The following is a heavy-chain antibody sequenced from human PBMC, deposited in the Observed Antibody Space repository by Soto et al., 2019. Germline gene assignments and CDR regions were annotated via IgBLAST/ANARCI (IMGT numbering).Heavy chain of an antibody. J-gene: IGHJ6*02. CDR1: GYTFTGYG. Sequence: QVQLVQSGAEVKKPGASVKVSCKASGYTFTGYGISWVRQAPGQGLEWMGWIRAYNGNTNYAQKLQGRVTMTTDTSTSTAYMELRSLRSDDTAVYYYARDYCSSTSCYDHYGMDVWGQGTTVTVSS. CDR3: ARDYCSSTSCYDHYGMDV. V-gene: IGHV1-18*01. D-gene: IGHD2-2*01. CDR2: IRAYNGNT.